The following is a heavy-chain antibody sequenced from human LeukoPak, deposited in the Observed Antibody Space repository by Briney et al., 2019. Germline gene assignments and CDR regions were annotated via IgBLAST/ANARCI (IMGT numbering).Heavy chain of an antibody. D-gene: IGHD2-21*02. V-gene: IGHV4-38-2*01. CDR1: GYSISSGCF. Sequence: SETLSLTCAVSGYSISSGCFWGWIRQPPGKGLEWIGSIYQSGRTYYNPSLKSRVTISVDTSKNQFSLKLSSVTAADTAVYYCARVSRDFEPDNAFDIWGQGTMVTVSS. CDR2: IYQSGRT. J-gene: IGHJ3*02. CDR3: ARVSRDFEPDNAFDI.